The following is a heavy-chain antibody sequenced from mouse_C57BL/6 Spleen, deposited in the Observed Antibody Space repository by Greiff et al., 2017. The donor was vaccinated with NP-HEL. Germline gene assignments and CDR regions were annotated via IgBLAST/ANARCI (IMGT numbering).Heavy chain of an antibody. J-gene: IGHJ1*03. Sequence: VQLQQPGTELVKPGASVKLSCKASGYTFTSYWMPWVKQRPGQGLEWIGNINPSNGGTNYNEKFKSKATLTVDKSSSTAYMQLRSLTSEESAVYDWARGGWLPLLDGGGTGTTVTVSS. V-gene: IGHV1-53*01. CDR1: GYTFTSYW. CDR2: INPSNGGT. CDR3: ARGGWLPLLDG. D-gene: IGHD2-3*01.